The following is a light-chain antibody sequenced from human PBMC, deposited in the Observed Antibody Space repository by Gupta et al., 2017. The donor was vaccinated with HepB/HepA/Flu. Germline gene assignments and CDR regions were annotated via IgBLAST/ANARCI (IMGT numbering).Light chain of an antibody. CDR3: SSYTSSSTLYVV. J-gene: IGLJ2*01. V-gene: IGLV2-14*01. Sequence: QSALSQPAPLSGSPGQSITIPSTATSSDVGGYNYVSWYQQHPGKAPKLMIYDVSNRPSGVSNRFSGSKSGNTASLTISGLQAEDEADYYCSSYTSSSTLYVVFGGGTKLTVL. CDR1: SSDVGGYNY. CDR2: DVS.